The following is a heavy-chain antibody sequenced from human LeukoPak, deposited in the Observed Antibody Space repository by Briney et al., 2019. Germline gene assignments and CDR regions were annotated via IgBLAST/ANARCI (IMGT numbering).Heavy chain of an antibody. V-gene: IGHV3-48*01. CDR2: IRSSSSTI. CDR3: ARAKRNGFDV. Sequence: GGSLRLSCAASGFTFSSYEMNWVRQAPGKGLEWVSYIRSSSSTIYYADSVKGRFTISRDNAKNSLYLQMNSLRAEDTAVYYCARAKRNGFDVWGQGTMVTVSS. J-gene: IGHJ3*01. CDR1: GFTFSSYE.